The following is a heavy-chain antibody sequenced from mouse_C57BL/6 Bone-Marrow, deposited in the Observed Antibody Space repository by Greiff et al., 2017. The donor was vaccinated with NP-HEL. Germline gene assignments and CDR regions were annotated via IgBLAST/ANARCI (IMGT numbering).Heavy chain of an antibody. CDR1: GYTFTDYY. V-gene: IGHV1-19*01. CDR3: ARGNYYGTWFAY. D-gene: IGHD1-1*01. J-gene: IGHJ3*01. CDR2: INPYNGGT. Sequence: VQPQQSGPVLVKPGASVKMSCKASGYTFTDYYMNWVKQSHGKSLEWIGVINPYNGGTSYNQKFKGKATLTVDKSSSTAYMELNSLTSEDSAVYYCARGNYYGTWFAYWGQGTLVTVSA.